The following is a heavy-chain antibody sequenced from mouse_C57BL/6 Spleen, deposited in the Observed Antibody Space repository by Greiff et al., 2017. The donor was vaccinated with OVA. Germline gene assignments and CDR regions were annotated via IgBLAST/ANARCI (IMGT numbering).Heavy chain of an antibody. V-gene: IGHV1-64*01. CDR2: IHPNSGST. CDR1: GYTFTSYW. CDR3: ASRGSRGYFDV. D-gene: IGHD1-1*01. J-gene: IGHJ1*03. Sequence: VQLQQPGAELVKPGASVKLSCKASGYTFTSYWMHWVKQRPGQGLEWIGMIHPNSGSTNYNEKFKSKATLTVDKSSSTAYMQLSSLTSEDSAVYYCASRGSRGYFDVWGTGTTVTVSS.